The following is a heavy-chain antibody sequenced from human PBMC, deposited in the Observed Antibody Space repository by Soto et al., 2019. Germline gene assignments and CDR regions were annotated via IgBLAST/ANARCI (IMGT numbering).Heavy chain of an antibody. V-gene: IGHV3-33*01. J-gene: IGHJ6*02. D-gene: IGHD2-15*01. CDR1: GFTFSSYG. Sequence: QVQLVESGGGVVQPGRSLRLSCAASGFTFSSYGMHWVRQAPGKGLEWVAVIWYDGSNKYYADSVKGRFTISRDNSKNTLYLQMNRLRAEDTAVYYCARDRGGPPLRYYYGMDVWGQGTTVTVSS. CDR3: ARDRGGPPLRYYYGMDV. CDR2: IWYDGSNK.